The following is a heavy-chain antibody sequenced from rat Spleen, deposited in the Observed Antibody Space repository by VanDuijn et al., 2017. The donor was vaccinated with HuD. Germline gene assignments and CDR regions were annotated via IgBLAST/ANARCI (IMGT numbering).Heavy chain of an antibody. Sequence: EVQLVESGGGLVQPGRSLKLSCEASGFIFSNYGMAWVRQAPTKGLEWVATISYDGSSTYYRDSVTGRFTISRDNAKSTLCRQMDSLKSEDTATYYCARHEGGLRYNWFDYWGQGTLVTVSA. CDR2: ISYDGSST. CDR3: ARHEGGLRYNWFDY. J-gene: IGHJ3*01. D-gene: IGHD1-11*01. CDR1: GFIFSNYG. V-gene: IGHV5-29*01.